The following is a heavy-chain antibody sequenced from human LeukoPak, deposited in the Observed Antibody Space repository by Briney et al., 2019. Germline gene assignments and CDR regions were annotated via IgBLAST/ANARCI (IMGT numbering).Heavy chain of an antibody. D-gene: IGHD4-17*01. J-gene: IGHJ4*02. CDR1: GFTFSTYA. V-gene: IGHV3-23*01. CDR3: AKDVYGDYGGLDY. Sequence: PGESLRLSCAASGFTFSTYALSWVRQASGKGLEWVSSIRGSDGSTYYADSVKGRFAISRDNSKNTLYLQMNSLRAEDTAVYYCAKDVYGDYGGLDYWGQGTLVTVSS. CDR2: IRGSDGST.